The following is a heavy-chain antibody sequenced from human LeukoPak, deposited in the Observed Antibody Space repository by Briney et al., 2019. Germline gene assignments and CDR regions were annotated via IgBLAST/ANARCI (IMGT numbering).Heavy chain of an antibody. Sequence: SETLSLTCTVSGGSISSYYWSWIRQPAGKGLEWIGRIYTSGSTNYNPSLKSRVTMSVDTSKNQFSLKLSSVTAADTAVYYCARGIYGSDPSYYYYYYMDVWGKGTTVTISS. CDR1: GGSISSYY. D-gene: IGHD3-10*01. V-gene: IGHV4-4*07. CDR3: ARGIYGSDPSYYYYYYMDV. J-gene: IGHJ6*03. CDR2: IYTSGST.